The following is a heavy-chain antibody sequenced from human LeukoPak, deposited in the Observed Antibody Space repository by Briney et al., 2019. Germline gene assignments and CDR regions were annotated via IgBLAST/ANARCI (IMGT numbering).Heavy chain of an antibody. CDR2: ISSSSSYI. V-gene: IGHV3-21*01. D-gene: IGHD2-8*01. J-gene: IGHJ4*02. Sequence: GGSLRLSCAASGFTFSSYSMNWVPQAPGKGLEWVSSISSSSSYIYYADSVKGRFTISRDNAKNSMYLQMNSLRAEDTAVYYCARDGGEDIVLMLHSRNWGQGTLVTVSS. CDR1: GFTFSSYS. CDR3: ARDGGEDIVLMLHSRN.